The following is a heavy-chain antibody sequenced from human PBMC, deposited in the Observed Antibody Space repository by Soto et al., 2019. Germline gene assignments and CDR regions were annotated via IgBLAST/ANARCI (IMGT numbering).Heavy chain of an antibody. CDR3: AREQLGYCSGGSCWGRDYYDYGMDV. D-gene: IGHD2-15*01. J-gene: IGHJ6*02. Sequence: QVQLVQSGAELKNPGSPVTVSCRASGGTFRGYATSWGRQAPGKGLEWMGGILPIFATANYAQKFQGRVTITAADSTSTAYMELSSLRSEDTAVYYCAREQLGYCSGGSCWGRDYYDYGMDVWGQGTTVTVSS. CDR2: ILPIFATA. V-gene: IGHV1-69*01. CDR1: GGTFRGYA.